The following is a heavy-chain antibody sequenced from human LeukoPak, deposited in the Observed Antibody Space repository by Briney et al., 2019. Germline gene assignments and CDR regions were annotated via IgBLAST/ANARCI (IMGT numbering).Heavy chain of an antibody. D-gene: IGHD6-19*01. CDR3: AKSGKARIAVAGADY. V-gene: IGHV3-23*01. CDR1: GFTFSSYP. Sequence: GGSLRLSCAASGFTFSSYPMTWARQAPGKGLEWVSAIASGGGTTYYADSVKGRFTISRDNSKNTLYLQMNSLRAEDTAVYYCAKSGKARIAVAGADYWGQGTPVTVSS. CDR2: IASGGGTT. J-gene: IGHJ4*02.